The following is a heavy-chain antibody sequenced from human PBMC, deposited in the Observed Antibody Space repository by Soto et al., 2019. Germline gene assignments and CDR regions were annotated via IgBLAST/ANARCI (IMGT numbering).Heavy chain of an antibody. CDR2: IYPGDSDT. CDR1: GYSFTNYW. CDR3: ATINEAFYY. V-gene: IGHV5-51*01. Sequence: PGESLKTSCKGSGYSFTNYWIGWVRQMPGKGLEWMGTIYPGDSDTGYSPSFQGQVTISADKSLTTAYLQWSSLKASDTAIYYCATINEAFYYWGQGTLVTVSS. J-gene: IGHJ4*02.